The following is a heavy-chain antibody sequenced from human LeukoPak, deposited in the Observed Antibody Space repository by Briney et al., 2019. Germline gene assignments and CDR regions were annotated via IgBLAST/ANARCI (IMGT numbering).Heavy chain of an antibody. D-gene: IGHD3-10*01. CDR3: ARLQFRGSDGGDY. CDR1: GGSISSSDYF. J-gene: IGHJ4*02. CDR2: ISHSRGT. Sequence: PSETLSLTCTVSGGSISSSDYFWGWIRQPPEKGLERIGSISHSRGTHYNPSLKSRLTVAVDTSKNQFSLRLSSVTAADTAVYYCARLQFRGSDGGDYWGRGTLVTVSS. V-gene: IGHV4-39*01.